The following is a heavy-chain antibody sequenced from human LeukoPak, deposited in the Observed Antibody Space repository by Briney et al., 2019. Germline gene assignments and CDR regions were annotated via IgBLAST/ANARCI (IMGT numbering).Heavy chain of an antibody. CDR2: INHKSGVT. CDR3: ARRIAVAGSPVYYFDY. V-gene: IGHV1-2*02. J-gene: IGHJ4*02. CDR1: AYTLSGYY. D-gene: IGHD6-19*01. Sequence: ASVKVSCKASAYTLSGYYMHWVRQAPGQGLEWMGWINHKSGVTNYAQKFQGRVTMTWDTSINTTFMELSRLRSDDTAVYYCARRIAVAGSPVYYFDYWGQGTLVTVSS.